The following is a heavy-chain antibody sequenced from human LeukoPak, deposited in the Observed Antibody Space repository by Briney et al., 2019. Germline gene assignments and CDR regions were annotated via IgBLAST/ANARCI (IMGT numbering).Heavy chain of an antibody. CDR3: ARDHQATVTNFGLIDY. CDR2: ISSSSSYI. V-gene: IGHV3-21*01. J-gene: IGHJ4*02. CDR1: GFTFSSYS. D-gene: IGHD4-17*01. Sequence: NTGGSLRLSCAASGFTFSSYSMNWVRQAPGKGLEWVSSISSSSSYIYYADSVKGRFTISRDNAKNSLYLQMNSLRAEDTAVYYCARDHQATVTNFGLIDYWGQGTLVTVSS.